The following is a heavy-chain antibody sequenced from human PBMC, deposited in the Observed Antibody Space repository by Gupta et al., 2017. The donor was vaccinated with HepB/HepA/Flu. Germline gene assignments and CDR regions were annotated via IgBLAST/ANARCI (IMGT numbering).Heavy chain of an antibody. CDR2: ISAYNGNT. J-gene: IGHJ4*02. D-gene: IGHD1-26*01. CDR3: ARVSLLKERELLQLFDY. Sequence: QVQLVQSGAEVKKPGASVKVSCKASGYTFTSYGISWVRQAPGQGLEWMGWISAYNGNTNYAQKLQGRVTMTTDTSTSTAYMELRSLRSDDTAVYYCARVSLLKERELLQLFDYWGQGTLVTVSS. CDR1: GYTFTSYG. V-gene: IGHV1-18*01.